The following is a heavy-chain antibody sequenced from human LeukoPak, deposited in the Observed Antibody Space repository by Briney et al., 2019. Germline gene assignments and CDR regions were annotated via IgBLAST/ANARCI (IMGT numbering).Heavy chain of an antibody. V-gene: IGHV5-51*01. Sequence: GESLKISCKGSGYSFITYWIGWVRQMPGKGLEGMGIIYPGDSDTRYSPSFQGQVTISVDNSISTAYLQWSSLKASDTAMYYCARHAMNYYYMDVWGKGTTVTVSS. CDR3: ARHAMNYYYMDV. J-gene: IGHJ6*03. CDR2: IYPGDSDT. CDR1: GYSFITYW. D-gene: IGHD2-2*01.